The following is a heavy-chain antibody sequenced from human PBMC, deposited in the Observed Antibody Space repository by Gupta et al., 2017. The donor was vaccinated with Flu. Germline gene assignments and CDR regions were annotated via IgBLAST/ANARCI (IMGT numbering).Heavy chain of an antibody. CDR1: GFTVSSNY. Sequence: EVQLVESGGGLVQPGGSLRLSCEVSGFTVSSNYMSWVRQAPGKGLEWVSVIYSGGSTYYADSVKGRFTISRDNSKNTLYLQMNSLRAEDTAVYYCARDPGAYYDSSGYFKSPSGGWGQGTLVTVSS. V-gene: IGHV3-66*02. J-gene: IGHJ4*02. CDR3: ARDPGAYYDSSGYFKSPSGG. CDR2: IYSGGST. D-gene: IGHD3-22*01.